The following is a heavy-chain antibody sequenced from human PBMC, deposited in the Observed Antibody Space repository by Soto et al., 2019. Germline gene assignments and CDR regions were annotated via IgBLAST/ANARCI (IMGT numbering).Heavy chain of an antibody. CDR3: ASGRYYWNDVHYYYGMDV. D-gene: IGHD3-10*01. V-gene: IGHV1-69*06. CDR1: GGTFSSYA. J-gene: IGHJ6*02. CDR2: IIPIFGTA. Sequence: SVTVSCKASGGTFSSYAISWVRQAPGQGLEWMGGIIPIFGTANYAQKFQDRGTITADNTTSTAYMELSSLRSEDTAVYYCASGRYYWNDVHYYYGMDVWGQGTTVTVSS.